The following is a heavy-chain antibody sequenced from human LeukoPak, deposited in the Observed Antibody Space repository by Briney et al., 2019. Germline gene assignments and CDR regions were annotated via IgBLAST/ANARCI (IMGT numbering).Heavy chain of an antibody. J-gene: IGHJ6*03. CDR2: IYTSGST. CDR1: GGSISSGSYY. V-gene: IGHV4-61*02. D-gene: IGHD3-3*01. Sequence: PSQTLSLTCTVSGGSISSGSYYWSWIRQPAGKGLEWIGRIYTSGSTNYNPSLKSRVTISVDTSKNQFSLKLSSVTAADTAVYYCARVRVSRDFWSGYYTEVGEYMDVWGKGTTVTVSS. CDR3: ARVRVSRDFWSGYYTEVGEYMDV.